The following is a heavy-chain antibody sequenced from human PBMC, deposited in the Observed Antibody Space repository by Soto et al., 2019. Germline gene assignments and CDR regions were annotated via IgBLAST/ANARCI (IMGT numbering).Heavy chain of an antibody. Sequence: QITLKESGPTLVKPTQTLTLTCTFSGFSLTTDRVGVGWIRQPPGEALEWLAVIYWDNSKTYRPSLESRLTITKETSKHQVALTMTNMDSLDTATYYCAHAYGGRSLYWGQGTLVTVSP. CDR3: AHAYGGRSLY. CDR2: IYWDNSK. J-gene: IGHJ4*02. D-gene: IGHD1-26*01. CDR1: GFSLTTDRVG. V-gene: IGHV2-5*02.